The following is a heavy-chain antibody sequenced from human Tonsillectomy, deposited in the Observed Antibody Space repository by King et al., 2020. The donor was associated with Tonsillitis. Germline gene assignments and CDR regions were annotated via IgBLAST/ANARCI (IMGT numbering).Heavy chain of an antibody. J-gene: IGHJ6*02. CDR2: IYYSGST. CDR3: ARLELRGMTYFGMDV. V-gene: IGHV4-39*01. CDR1: GGSISSSSYY. Sequence: LQLQESGPGLVKPSETLSLTCTVSGGSISSSSYYWGWIRQPPGKGLEWIGNIYYSGSTYYNPFLRSRVTISVDTSKNLFSLRLTSVTAADTAVYYCARLELRGMTYFGMDVWGQGTTVIVSS. D-gene: IGHD1-7*01.